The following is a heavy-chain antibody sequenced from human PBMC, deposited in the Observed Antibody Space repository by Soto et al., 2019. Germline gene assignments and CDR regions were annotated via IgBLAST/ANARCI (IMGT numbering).Heavy chain of an antibody. J-gene: IGHJ6*02. Sequence: GGSLRLSCVASGFTFSSYWMHWVRQAPGKGLVWVSRINSDGSSTSYADSVKGRFTISRDNAKNTLYLQMNSLRAEDTAVYYCARDTEIYCSGGSCYPYYYYYYGMDVWGQGTTVTVSS. CDR2: INSDGSST. CDR3: ARDTEIYCSGGSCYPYYYYYYGMDV. CDR1: GFTFSSYW. D-gene: IGHD2-15*01. V-gene: IGHV3-74*01.